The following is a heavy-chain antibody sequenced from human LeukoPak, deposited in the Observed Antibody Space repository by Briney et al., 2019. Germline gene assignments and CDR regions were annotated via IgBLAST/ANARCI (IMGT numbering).Heavy chain of an antibody. D-gene: IGHD4-23*01. CDR3: ARDEFDYGGTFDY. CDR1: GGTFSSYT. CDR2: IIPIRGIA. V-gene: IGHV1-69*04. J-gene: IGHJ4*02. Sequence: AASVKVSCKASGGTFSSYTISWVRQAPGQGLEWMGRIIPIRGIANYAQKFQGRVTMTADKSTSTAYMELSSLRSEDTAVYYCARDEFDYGGTFDYWGQGTLVTVSS.